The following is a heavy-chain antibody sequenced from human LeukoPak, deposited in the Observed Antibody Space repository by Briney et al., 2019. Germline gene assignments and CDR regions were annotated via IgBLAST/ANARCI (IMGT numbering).Heavy chain of an antibody. J-gene: IGHJ1*01. V-gene: IGHV3-23*01. CDR3: AKDIRSSWYYFQD. D-gene: IGHD6-13*01. CDR2: ISGSGDRK. CDR1: GFTFSNYA. Sequence: GGSLRLSCAASGFTFSNYAMTWVRQAPGKGLEWVSTISGSGDRKYYADSVKGRFTISRDNSKNTLYVQMNSLRAEDTAVYYCAKDIRSSWYYFQDWGQGTLVTVSS.